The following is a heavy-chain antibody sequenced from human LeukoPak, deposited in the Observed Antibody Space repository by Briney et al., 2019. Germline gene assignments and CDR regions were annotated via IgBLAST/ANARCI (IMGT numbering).Heavy chain of an antibody. CDR2: IIPIFGTA. D-gene: IGHD3-22*01. CDR1: GGTFSSYA. CDR3: ARGNSEGGYYYDSSGYSSAYNWFDP. J-gene: IGHJ5*02. Sequence: SVKVSCKAPGGTFSSYAISWVRQAPGQGLEWMGGIIPIFGTANYAQKFQGRVTITADESTSTAYMELSSLRSEDTAVYYCARGNSEGGYYYDSSGYSSAYNWFDPWGQGTLVTVSS. V-gene: IGHV1-69*13.